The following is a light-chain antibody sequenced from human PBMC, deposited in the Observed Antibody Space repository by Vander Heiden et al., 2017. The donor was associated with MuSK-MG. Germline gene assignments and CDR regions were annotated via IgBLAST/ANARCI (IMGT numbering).Light chain of an antibody. CDR2: SNN. Sequence: QSVLTQPPSASGTPGQRVPIPCSGSSSNIGSHPVNWYQQLPGTAPNLLIYSNNRRPSGVPDRFSGSKSGTSASLAISGLQSEDEADYYCAAWDDSRNGVVFGGGTKLTVL. V-gene: IGLV1-44*01. J-gene: IGLJ2*01. CDR3: AAWDDSRNGVV. CDR1: SSNIGSHP.